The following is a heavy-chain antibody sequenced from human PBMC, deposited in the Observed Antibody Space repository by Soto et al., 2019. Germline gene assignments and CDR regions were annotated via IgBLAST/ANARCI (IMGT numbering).Heavy chain of an antibody. CDR1: GFMFSSYA. Sequence: QVQLVESGGGVVQPGRSLRLSCAASGFMFSSYAMHWVRQAPGKGLEWVAVKTYDGSNKYYADSVKGRFTISRDNSKNTLYLQMNSLRAEDTAVYYCARAGGLLVDYWGQGTVVTVSS. CDR2: KTYDGSNK. J-gene: IGHJ4*02. D-gene: IGHD1-26*01. V-gene: IGHV3-30-3*01. CDR3: ARAGGLLVDY.